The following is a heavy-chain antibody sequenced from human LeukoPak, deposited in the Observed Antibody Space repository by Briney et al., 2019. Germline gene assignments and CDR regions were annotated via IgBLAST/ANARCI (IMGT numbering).Heavy chain of an antibody. V-gene: IGHV1-69*02. CDR2: IIPILGIA. J-gene: IGHJ4*02. D-gene: IGHD3-3*01. CDR1: GGTFSSYT. Sequence: GASVKVSCKASGGTFSSYTISWVRQAPGQGLEWMERIIPILGIANYAQKFQGRVTITADKSTSTAYMELSSLRSEDTAVYYCARGTTIFGVVIIASYWGQGTLVTVSS. CDR3: ARGTTIFGVVIIASY.